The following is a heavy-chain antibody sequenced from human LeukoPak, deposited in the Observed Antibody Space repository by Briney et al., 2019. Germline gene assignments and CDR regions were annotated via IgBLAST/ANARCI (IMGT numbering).Heavy chain of an antibody. V-gene: IGHV3-23*01. CDR3: ATGTTVTAGDYFDY. CDR1: GFTFSSYG. CDR2: ISGSGGST. Sequence: GGTLRLSCAASGFTFSSYGMSWVRQAPGKGLEWVSAISGSGGSTYYADSVKGRFTISRDNSKNTLYLQMNSLRAEDTAVYYCATGTTVTAGDYFDYWGQGTLVTVSS. D-gene: IGHD4-17*01. J-gene: IGHJ4*02.